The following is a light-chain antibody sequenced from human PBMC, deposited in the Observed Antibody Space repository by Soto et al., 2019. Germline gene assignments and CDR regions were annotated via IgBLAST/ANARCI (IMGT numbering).Light chain of an antibody. V-gene: IGKV3-20*01. Sequence: EILLTQSPGTLARSPGEGATLSGRASQSVSNNSLAWYQQKPGQAPRLLIYGASNRATGIPDRFSGSGSGTDFTLTISRLEPEDFAVYYCQQYGRSGTFGQGTKVDI. CDR2: GAS. CDR3: QQYGRSGT. CDR1: QSVSNNS. J-gene: IGKJ1*01.